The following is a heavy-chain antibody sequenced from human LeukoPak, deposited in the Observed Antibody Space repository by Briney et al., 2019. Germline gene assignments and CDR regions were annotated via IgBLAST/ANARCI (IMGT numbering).Heavy chain of an antibody. J-gene: IGHJ3*02. Sequence: ASVKVSCKASGYTFTGYNMHWVRQAPGQGLEWMGWINPNSGGTNYAQKFQGRVTMTRDTSISTAYMELSRLRSDDTAVYYCARDNTPYDTGAFDIWGQGTMVTVSS. CDR3: ARDNTPYDTGAFDI. V-gene: IGHV1-2*02. CDR1: GYTFTGYN. CDR2: INPNSGGT. D-gene: IGHD3-22*01.